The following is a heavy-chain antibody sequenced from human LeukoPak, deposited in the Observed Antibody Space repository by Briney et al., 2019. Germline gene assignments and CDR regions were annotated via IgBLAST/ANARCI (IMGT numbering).Heavy chain of an antibody. D-gene: IGHD3-10*01. CDR3: ARDHSYYGSGSYFDY. V-gene: IGHV3-23*01. CDR2: INGGGGSR. CDR1: GFTFSSYA. Sequence: GGSLRLSCAASGFTFSSYAMSWVRQAPGKGLEWVSAINGGGGSRYYADSVKGRFTISRDNSKNTLYLQMNSLRAEDTAVYYCARDHSYYGSGSYFDYWGQGTLVTVSS. J-gene: IGHJ4*02.